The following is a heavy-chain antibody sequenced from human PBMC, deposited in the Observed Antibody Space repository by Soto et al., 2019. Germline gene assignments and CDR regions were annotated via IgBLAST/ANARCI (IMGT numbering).Heavy chain of an antibody. CDR2: IYYSGST. J-gene: IGHJ2*01. CDR3: ARAVAAARTRHLPWYFCL. D-gene: IGHD6-13*01. Sequence: QVQLQESGPGLVKPSQTLSLTCTVSGGSISSGGYYWSWIRQHPGKGLEWIGYIYYSGSTYYNPSIQSRVTRSVDTAKNQFSLKLSAVTAADKAVYYCARAVAAARTRHLPWYFCLWGRGTLVTVCS. CDR1: GGSISSGGYY. V-gene: IGHV4-31*03.